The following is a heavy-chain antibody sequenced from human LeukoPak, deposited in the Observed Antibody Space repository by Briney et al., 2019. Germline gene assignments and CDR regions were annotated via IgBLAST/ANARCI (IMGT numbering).Heavy chain of an antibody. CDR3: ARSWVAGYGTVLDY. D-gene: IGHD6-19*01. Sequence: GESLKISCRGSGYSFTNYWIGWVRQMPGKGLEGMGIIYPGDSDTRYSPSFQGQVTISADKSISTAYLQWSNLKASDTAMYYCARSWVAGYGTVLDYWGQGTLVTVSS. CDR2: IYPGDSDT. J-gene: IGHJ4*02. CDR1: GYSFTNYW. V-gene: IGHV5-51*01.